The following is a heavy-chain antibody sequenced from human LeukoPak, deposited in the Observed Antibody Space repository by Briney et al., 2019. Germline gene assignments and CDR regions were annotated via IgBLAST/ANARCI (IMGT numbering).Heavy chain of an antibody. J-gene: IGHJ4*02. Sequence: PGGSLRLSCAASGFTFSSYGMHWVRQAPGKGLVWVSRVNSDGSSTYYADSVKGRFTISRDNAKNTLHLQMNSLRADDTAVYYCARGGGGFDYWGQGTLVTVSS. CDR1: GFTFSSYG. CDR2: VNSDGSST. CDR3: ARGGGGFDY. V-gene: IGHV3-74*01. D-gene: IGHD3-10*01.